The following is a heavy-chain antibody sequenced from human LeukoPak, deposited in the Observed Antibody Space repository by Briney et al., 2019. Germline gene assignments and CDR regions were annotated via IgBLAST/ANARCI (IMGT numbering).Heavy chain of an antibody. CDR1: GFTVSYNY. J-gene: IGHJ5*02. CDR2: IYGGGTT. D-gene: IGHD4-23*01. CDR3: ARDPDYGGNVWFDP. Sequence: GGSLRLSCVASGFTVSYNYMSWVRQAPGKGLEWVSIIYGGGTTYYADSVKGRFTISRDNSKNTLYLQMNSLRAEDTAVYYCARDPDYGGNVWFDPWGQGTLVTVSS. V-gene: IGHV3-66*01.